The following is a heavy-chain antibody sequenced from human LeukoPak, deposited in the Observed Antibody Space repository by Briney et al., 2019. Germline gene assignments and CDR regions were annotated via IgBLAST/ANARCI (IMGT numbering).Heavy chain of an antibody. D-gene: IGHD2-2*02. CDR1: GFTFSNYG. J-gene: IGHJ4*02. CDR3: AKTEAPAAIRAGSDY. CDR2: ISGSGSAT. Sequence: GGSLRLSCAASGFTFSNYGMSWVRQAPGKGLEWVSTISGSGSATYNAGSVKGRFTTSRDNSNNTLYLQMNSLRAEDTAVYYCAKTEAPAAIRAGSDYWGQGSLVTVSS. V-gene: IGHV3-23*01.